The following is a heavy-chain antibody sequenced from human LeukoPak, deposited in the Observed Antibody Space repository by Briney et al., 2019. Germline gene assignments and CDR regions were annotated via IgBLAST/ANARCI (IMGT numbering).Heavy chain of an antibody. Sequence: SETLSLTCTVSGGSISSYYWSWIRQPPGKGLEWIGYIYYSGSTNYNPSLKSRVTISVDTSKNQFSMKLSSVTAADTAVYYCARVRDCSSSICHYYFDYWGQGTLVTVSS. V-gene: IGHV4-59*01. CDR1: GGSISSYY. CDR2: IYYSGST. D-gene: IGHD2-2*01. CDR3: ARVRDCSSSICHYYFDY. J-gene: IGHJ4*02.